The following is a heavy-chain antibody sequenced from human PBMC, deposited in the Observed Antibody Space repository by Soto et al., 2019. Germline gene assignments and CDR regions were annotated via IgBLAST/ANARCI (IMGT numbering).Heavy chain of an antibody. J-gene: IGHJ4*02. CDR1: GFTFDDYA. V-gene: IGHV3-9*01. Sequence: EVQLVESGGGLVQPGRSLRLSCAASGFTFDDYAMHWVRQAPGKGLEWVSGISWNSGSIGYADSVKGRFTISRDNAKNSLYLQMNSLRAEDTAVYYCAKDLTSARTTTGLDYWGQGTLVTVSS. CDR2: ISWNSGSI. CDR3: AKDLTSARTTTGLDY. D-gene: IGHD1-1*01.